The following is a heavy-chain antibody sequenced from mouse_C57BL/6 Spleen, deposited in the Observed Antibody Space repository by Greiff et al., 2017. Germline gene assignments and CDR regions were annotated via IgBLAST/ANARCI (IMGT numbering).Heavy chain of an antibody. CDR2: ISSGSSTI. J-gene: IGHJ3*01. Sequence: EVKLMESGGGLVKPGGSLKLSCAASGFTFSDYGMHWVRQAPEQGLEWVAYISSGSSTIYYAATVQGRFTISRDTAKNTLFLQMTSLRSEDTAMYYGASPHYGSSLAWFAYWGQGTLVTVSA. CDR3: ASPHYGSSLAWFAY. V-gene: IGHV5-17*01. D-gene: IGHD1-1*01. CDR1: GFTFSDYG.